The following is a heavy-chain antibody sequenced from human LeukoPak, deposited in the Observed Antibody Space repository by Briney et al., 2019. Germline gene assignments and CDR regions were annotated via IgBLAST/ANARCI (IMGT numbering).Heavy chain of an antibody. CDR2: INHSGST. CDR3: ARGDSSGYL. J-gene: IGHJ1*01. D-gene: IGHD3-22*01. CDR1: GGSLSGYY. V-gene: IGHV4-34*01. Sequence: PSETLSLTCAVYGGSLSGYYWSWIRQPPGKGLEWIGEINHSGSTNYNPSLKSRVTISVDTSKNQFSLKLSSVTAADTAVYYCARGDSSGYLWGQGTLVTVSS.